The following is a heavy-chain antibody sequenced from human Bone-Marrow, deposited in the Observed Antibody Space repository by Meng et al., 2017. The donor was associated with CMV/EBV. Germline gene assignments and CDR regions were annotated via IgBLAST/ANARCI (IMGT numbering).Heavy chain of an antibody. D-gene: IGHD3-3*01. CDR3: ARGGFWLGYYSWFGP. CDR1: GGTFSNYA. V-gene: IGHV1-69*10. CDR2: IIPILDIT. Sequence: SVQVSCKPSGGTFSNYAVSWVRQAPGQGLEWMGGIIPILDITNYAQKFQGRVTITADKSTNAVYMELSSLRSDDTAVYYCARGGFWLGYYSWFGPWGQGTLVTVSS. J-gene: IGHJ5*02.